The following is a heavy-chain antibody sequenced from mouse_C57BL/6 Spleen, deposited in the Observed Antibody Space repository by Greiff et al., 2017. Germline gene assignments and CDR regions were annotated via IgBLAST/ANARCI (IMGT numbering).Heavy chain of an antibody. CDR1: GYTFTSYG. V-gene: IGHV1-81*01. J-gene: IGHJ1*03. CDR3: ATSGGSSYGYFDV. Sequence: QVQLQQSGAELARPGASVKLSCKASGYTFTSYGISWVKQRTGQGLEWIGEIYPRSGNTYYNEKFKGKATLTADKSSSTAYMELRSLTSEDSAVYFCATSGGSSYGYFDVWGTGTTVTVSS. CDR2: IYPRSGNT. D-gene: IGHD1-1*01.